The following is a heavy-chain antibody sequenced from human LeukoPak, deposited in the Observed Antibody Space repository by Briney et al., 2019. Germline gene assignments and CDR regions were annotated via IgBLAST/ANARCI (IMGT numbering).Heavy chain of an antibody. V-gene: IGHV4-39*01. CDR1: GGSISSSSYY. CDR3: ARLPMVRGVIFRRSVVGYFDY. CDR2: IYYSGST. J-gene: IGHJ4*02. D-gene: IGHD3-10*01. Sequence: SETLSLTCTVSGGSISSSSYYWGWIRQPPGKGLEWIGSIYYSGSTYYNPSLKSRVTISVDTSKNQFSLKLSSVTAADTAVYYCARLPMVRGVIFRRSVVGYFDYWGQGTLVTVSS.